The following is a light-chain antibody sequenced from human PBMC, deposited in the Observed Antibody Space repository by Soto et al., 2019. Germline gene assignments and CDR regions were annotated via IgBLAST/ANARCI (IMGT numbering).Light chain of an antibody. CDR2: GAS. CDR1: QNVVTN. Sequence: EIVVTQSPAILSVSPGERVTLSCRASQNVVTNLAWYQQRLGQAPRLLIYGASARATGVPARFSGSGSGTEFFLTISSLQYEDFAVYYCQHYNNWLGTFGGGTKVDIK. J-gene: IGKJ4*01. CDR3: QHYNNWLGT. V-gene: IGKV3-15*01.